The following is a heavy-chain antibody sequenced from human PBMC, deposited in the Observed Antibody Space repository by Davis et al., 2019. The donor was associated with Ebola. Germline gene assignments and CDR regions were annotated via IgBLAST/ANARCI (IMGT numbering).Heavy chain of an antibody. CDR2: INHSGIT. D-gene: IGHD2-21*02. CDR1: GGSFRGYY. J-gene: IGHJ1*01. V-gene: IGHV4-34*01. CDR3: ARGRGVVVTAILGFEH. Sequence: SEPLSLTCAVYGGSFRGYYWGWIRQPPGKGLEWIGEINHSGITNYNPSLKSRVTISVDTSKNQFSLNLSSVTAADTAVYYGARGRGVVVTAILGFEHWGQGTLVTVSS.